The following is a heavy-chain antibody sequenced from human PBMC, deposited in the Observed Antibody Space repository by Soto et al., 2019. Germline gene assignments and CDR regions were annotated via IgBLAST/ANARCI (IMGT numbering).Heavy chain of an antibody. Sequence: ASVKVSCKASGYTFSNYGISWVRLAPGQGLEWLGWISAYNGHTYFAQKFQGRVTMTTDTSTSTAYIEVRSLRSDDTAVYYCARAHCSSTSCKLDYWGQGTLVTVSS. CDR1: GYTFSNYG. J-gene: IGHJ4*02. D-gene: IGHD2-2*01. CDR3: ARAHCSSTSCKLDY. CDR2: ISAYNGHT. V-gene: IGHV1-18*04.